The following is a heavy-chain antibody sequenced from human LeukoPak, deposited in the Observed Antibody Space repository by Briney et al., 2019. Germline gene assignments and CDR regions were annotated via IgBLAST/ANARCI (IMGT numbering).Heavy chain of an antibody. CDR3: ARVESSTVTTRTYYYYGMDV. Sequence: SVKVSCKASGSTFNSYAITWVRQAPGQGLEWMGGIIPIFGTANYAQKFQGRVTITADGSTSTAYMELSSLRSEDTAVYYCARVESSTVTTRTYYYYGMDVWGQGTTVTVSS. D-gene: IGHD4-17*01. CDR1: GSTFNSYA. CDR2: IIPIFGTA. J-gene: IGHJ6*02. V-gene: IGHV1-69*13.